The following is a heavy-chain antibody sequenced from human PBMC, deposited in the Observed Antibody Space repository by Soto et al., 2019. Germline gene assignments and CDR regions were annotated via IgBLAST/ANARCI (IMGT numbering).Heavy chain of an antibody. CDR1: GGTFSNNA. CDR3: ASPAEPLDTAMLKGLAH. Sequence: QVQLVQSGAELKKPGSSVNVSCKASGGTFSNNAIIWVRQAPGQGLEWMGGIIPLFGTPRYAQNFQRRLTLTADESSSTAYMQRNILRSEDTAVYYCASPAEPLDTAMLKGLAHWCQGSLVTVSS. D-gene: IGHD5-18*01. CDR2: IIPLFGTP. V-gene: IGHV1-69*01. J-gene: IGHJ4*02.